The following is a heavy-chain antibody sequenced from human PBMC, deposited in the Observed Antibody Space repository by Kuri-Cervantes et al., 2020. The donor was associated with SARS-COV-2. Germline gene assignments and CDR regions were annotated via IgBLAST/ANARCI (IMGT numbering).Heavy chain of an antibody. CDR2: IYTSGGT. CDR1: GDSISSYF. D-gene: IGHD6-13*01. Sequence: SETLSLTCTVSGDSISSYFWSWVRQPAGKGLEWIGHIYTSGGTNYNPSLKSRVTMSVDTSKNHFSLRLSSVTAADTAVYYCARVLEGIVAAGSHYYYYMDVWGKGTTVTVSS. CDR3: ARVLEGIVAAGSHYYYYMDV. J-gene: IGHJ6*03. V-gene: IGHV4-4*07.